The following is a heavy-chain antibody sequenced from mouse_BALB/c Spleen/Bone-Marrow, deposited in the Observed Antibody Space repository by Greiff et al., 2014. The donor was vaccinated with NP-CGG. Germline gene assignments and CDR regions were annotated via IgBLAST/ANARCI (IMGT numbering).Heavy chain of an antibody. Sequence: EVQLQQSGAELVKPGASVKLSCTASGFNIKDTYMHWVKQRPEQGLEWIGRIDPANGNTKYDPKFQGKATITADTSSNTAYLQLISLTSEDTAVYYCARWGKLGRGYFDVWGQGTTVTVSS. J-gene: IGHJ1*01. CDR3: ARWGKLGRGYFDV. V-gene: IGHV14-3*02. CDR2: IDPANGNT. CDR1: GFNIKDTY. D-gene: IGHD4-1*01.